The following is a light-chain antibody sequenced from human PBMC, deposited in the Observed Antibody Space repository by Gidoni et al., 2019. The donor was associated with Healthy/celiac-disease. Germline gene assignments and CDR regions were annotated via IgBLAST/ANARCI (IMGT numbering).Light chain of an antibody. CDR1: SGSVSTSHY. V-gene: IGLV8-61*01. CDR2: STN. Sequence: QTVVTQEPSLSVSPGGTVTLTCGLSSGSVSTSHYSSWYQQTPGQAPRTLIYSTNTRSSGVPDRFSGSILGNKAALTITGAQADDESDYYCVLHVGSGILVFGGGTKLTVL. CDR3: VLHVGSGILV. J-gene: IGLJ3*02.